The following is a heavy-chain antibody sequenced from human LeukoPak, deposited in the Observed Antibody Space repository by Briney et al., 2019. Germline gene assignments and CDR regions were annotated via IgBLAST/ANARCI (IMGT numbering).Heavy chain of an antibody. CDR2: IYYSGST. CDR3: ARLNRPYYYDSSGYYEIWFDP. V-gene: IGHV4-59*08. CDR1: DGSISSYY. Sequence: SETLSLTCTVSDGSISSYYWSWIRQPPGKGLEWIGYIYYSGSTNYNPSLKSRVTISVDTSKNQFSLKLSSVTAADTAVYYCARLNRPYYYDSSGYYEIWFDPWGQGTLVTVSS. D-gene: IGHD3-22*01. J-gene: IGHJ5*02.